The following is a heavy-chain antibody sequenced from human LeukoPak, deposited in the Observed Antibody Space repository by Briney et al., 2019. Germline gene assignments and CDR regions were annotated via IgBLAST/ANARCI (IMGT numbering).Heavy chain of an antibody. Sequence: SETLSLTCTVSGGSISSYYWSWIRQPPGKGLEWIGYIYYSGSTNYNPSLKSRVTISVDTSKNQFSLKLSSVTAADTAVYYCALSIAVAGTVAFDIWGQGTMVTVSS. D-gene: IGHD6-19*01. J-gene: IGHJ3*02. CDR1: GGSISSYY. CDR3: ALSIAVAGTVAFDI. V-gene: IGHV4-59*08. CDR2: IYYSGST.